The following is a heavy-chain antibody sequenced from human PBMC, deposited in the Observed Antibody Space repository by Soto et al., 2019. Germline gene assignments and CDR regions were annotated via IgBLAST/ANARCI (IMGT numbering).Heavy chain of an antibody. D-gene: IGHD3-10*01. J-gene: IGHJ6*02. V-gene: IGHV1-69*01. CDR1: GGTFSSYA. CDR3: ARVPYLYGSGSYGSGYYYYGMDV. Sequence: VQLVQSGAEVKKPGSSVKVSCKASGGTFSSYAISWVRQAPGQGLEWMGGIIPIFGTANYAQKFQGRVTITADESTSTAYMELSSLRSEDTAVYYCARVPYLYGSGSYGSGYYYYGMDVWGQGTTVTVSS. CDR2: IIPIFGTA.